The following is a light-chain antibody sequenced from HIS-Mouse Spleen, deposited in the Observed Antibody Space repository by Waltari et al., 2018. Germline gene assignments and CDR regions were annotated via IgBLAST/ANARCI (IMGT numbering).Light chain of an antibody. V-gene: IGKV4-1*01. CDR1: QSVLYSSNKKNY. CDR3: QQYYSTPYT. Sequence: DIVMTQSPDSLAVSLGERANINCKSSQSVLYSSNKKNYLAWYQQKPGQPPKMLIYGASTREAGVPDRFSGRGSGTDFTLSISSLQAEDVAVYYCQQYYSTPYTFGQGTKLEIK. CDR2: GAS. J-gene: IGKJ2*01.